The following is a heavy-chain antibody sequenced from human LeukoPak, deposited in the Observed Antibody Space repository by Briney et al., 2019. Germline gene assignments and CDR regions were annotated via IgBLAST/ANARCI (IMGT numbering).Heavy chain of an antibody. V-gene: IGHV3-23*01. J-gene: IGHJ3*02. CDR3: AKSIVGATIGDAFDI. CDR1: GFTFSSYA. D-gene: IGHD1-26*01. Sequence: PGGSLRLSCAASGFTFSSYAMSWVRQAPGKGLEWVSAISGSGGSTYYADSVKGRFTISIDNSKNTLYLQMNSLRAEGTAVYYCAKSIVGATIGDAFDIWGQGTMVTVSS. CDR2: ISGSGGST.